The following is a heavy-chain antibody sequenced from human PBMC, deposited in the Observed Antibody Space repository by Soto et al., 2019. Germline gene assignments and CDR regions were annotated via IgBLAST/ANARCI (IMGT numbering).Heavy chain of an antibody. CDR3: ARHYSSGSRNWFDP. J-gene: IGHJ5*02. CDR2: IYYSGST. Sequence: SETLSLTCSVSGGPINSSSYFWGWVRQPPGKGLEWIGSIYYSGSTYYNPSLRSRVTISVDASKNQFSLKLSSVTAADTAVFYCARHYSSGSRNWFDPWGQGTLVTVSS. CDR1: GGPINSSSYF. D-gene: IGHD6-19*01. V-gene: IGHV4-39*01.